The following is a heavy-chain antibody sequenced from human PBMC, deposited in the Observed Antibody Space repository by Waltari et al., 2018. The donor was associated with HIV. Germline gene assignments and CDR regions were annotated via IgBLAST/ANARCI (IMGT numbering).Heavy chain of an antibody. J-gene: IGHJ6*02. V-gene: IGHV4-34*02. D-gene: IGHD2-21*01. CDR1: GGASHDSS. CDR3: ARETVIAGDFRFYYYYHGMDV. Sequence: QVKLQQWGSARSNESETLSVSCAIYGGASHDSSWTWIRQSPEKGLAWIGEVSQNGGTNYNPSLKSRVSISVDTSKNQFFMTVTSLTASDTAVYYCARETVIAGDFRFYYYYHGMDVWGQGTTVTVSS. CDR2: VSQNGGT.